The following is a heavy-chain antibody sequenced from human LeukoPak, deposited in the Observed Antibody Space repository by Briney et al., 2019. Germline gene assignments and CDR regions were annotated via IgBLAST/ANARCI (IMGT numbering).Heavy chain of an antibody. V-gene: IGHV3-15*01. CDR2: IKSKTDGGTT. CDR3: ATPLTALPFDC. J-gene: IGHJ4*02. D-gene: IGHD2-21*02. Sequence: PGGSLRLSCAASGFTFSNAWMSWVRQAPGKGLEWVGRIKSKTDGGTTDYAAPVKGRFTISRDDSQNTVYLQMNSLKTEDTATYYCATPLTALPFDCWGQGTLVTVSS. CDR1: GFTFSNAW.